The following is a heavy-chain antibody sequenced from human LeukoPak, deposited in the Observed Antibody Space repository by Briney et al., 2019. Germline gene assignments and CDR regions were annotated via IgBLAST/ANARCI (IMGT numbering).Heavy chain of an antibody. D-gene: IGHD3-22*01. J-gene: IGHJ3*02. CDR1: GGSIISSTYY. CDR2: IYYSGTT. V-gene: IGHV4-39*01. CDR3: ARHSRGYYDSTGYYYGSHAFDI. Sequence: PSETLSLTCTVSGGSIISSTYYWGWIRQPPGKGLEWIGSIYYSGTTYYNPSLKSRVTISVDTSRNQFSLKLSSVTAADTAVFHCARHSRGYYDSTGYYYGSHAFDIWGQGIMVTVSS.